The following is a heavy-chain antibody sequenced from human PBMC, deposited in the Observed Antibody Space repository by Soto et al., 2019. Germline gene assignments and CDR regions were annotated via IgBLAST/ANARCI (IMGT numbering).Heavy chain of an antibody. CDR3: TTGIYYDILTGYHNVAY. Sequence: GGSLRLSCVASGFNLSHPWMTWVRQAAGKGLEWVGRIKGKTDGGTADYAAPVKGRATISRDDSKNTVHLQMNSLKTEDTAVYYCTTGIYYDILTGYHNVAYWGQGALVTAPQ. D-gene: IGHD3-9*01. V-gene: IGHV3-15*01. CDR1: GFNLSHPW. J-gene: IGHJ4*02. CDR2: IKGKTDGGTA.